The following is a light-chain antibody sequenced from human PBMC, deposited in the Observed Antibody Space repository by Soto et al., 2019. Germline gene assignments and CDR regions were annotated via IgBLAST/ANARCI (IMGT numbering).Light chain of an antibody. CDR2: AAY. J-gene: IGKJ2*03. Sequence: DIQMTQSPSSLSASVGDRGTITCRASQNIRNYLNSYQQTPGKSPKLLIYAAYSLQSGVPSRFSGSGSGTDFTLTISSLQPADFTTYYCQQSSSTPYSFGQGTKLEIK. CDR1: QNIRNY. V-gene: IGKV1-39*01. CDR3: QQSSSTPYS.